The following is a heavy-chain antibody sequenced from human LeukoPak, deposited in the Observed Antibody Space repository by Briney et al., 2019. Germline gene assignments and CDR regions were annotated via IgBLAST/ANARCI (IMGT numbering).Heavy chain of an antibody. Sequence: PGGSLGLSCAASGFTVSSNYMSWVRQAPGKGLEWVSVIYSGGGTYYADSVKGRFTISRDNSKNTVYLQMNSLRTEDTAVYYCATTAYSSPRGYWGQGTLVTVSS. V-gene: IGHV3-66*01. J-gene: IGHJ4*02. CDR1: GFTVSSNY. D-gene: IGHD6-13*01. CDR3: ATTAYSSPRGY. CDR2: IYSGGGT.